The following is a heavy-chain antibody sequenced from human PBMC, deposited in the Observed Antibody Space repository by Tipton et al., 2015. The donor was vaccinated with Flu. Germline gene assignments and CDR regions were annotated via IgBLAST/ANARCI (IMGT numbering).Heavy chain of an antibody. CDR2: ISSSSSYI. V-gene: IGHV3-21*01. J-gene: IGHJ6*02. CDR3: ARGEGSNYYYYGMDD. CDR1: GFTFSSYS. Sequence: SLRLSCAASGFTFSSYSMNWVRQAPGKGLEWVSSISSSSSYIYYADSVKGRFTISRDNAKNSLYLQMNSLRAEDTAVYYCARGEGSNYYYYGMDDWGQGTTVTVSS.